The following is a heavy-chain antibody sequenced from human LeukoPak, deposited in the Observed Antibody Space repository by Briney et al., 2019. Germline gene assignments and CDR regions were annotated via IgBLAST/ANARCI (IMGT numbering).Heavy chain of an antibody. J-gene: IGHJ4*02. CDR1: GYTFTSYD. CDR2: MNPNSGNT. D-gene: IGHD6-19*01. CDR3: ARTNKQWLVLGY. Sequence: GASVKVSCKASGYTFTSYDINWVRQATGQGLEWMGWMNPNSGNTGYAQKFQGRVTMTRNTSISTAYMELRSLRSEDTAVYYCARTNKQWLVLGYWGQGTLVTVSS. V-gene: IGHV1-8*01.